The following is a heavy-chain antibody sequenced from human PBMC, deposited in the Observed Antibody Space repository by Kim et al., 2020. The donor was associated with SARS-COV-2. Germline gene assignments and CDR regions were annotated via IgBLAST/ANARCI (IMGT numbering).Heavy chain of an antibody. Sequence: GGSLRLSCVGSGFTFSSHSIYWVRQTSEKGLVWVSHISSDGRTTNYADSVKGRFTVSRDNAKSTVFLQMNSLRAEDTAVYYCAKGGFDLLGPGTLVTVSS. CDR3: AKGGFDL. V-gene: IGHV3-74*01. CDR1: GFTFSSHS. J-gene: IGHJ5*02. CDR2: ISSDGRTT.